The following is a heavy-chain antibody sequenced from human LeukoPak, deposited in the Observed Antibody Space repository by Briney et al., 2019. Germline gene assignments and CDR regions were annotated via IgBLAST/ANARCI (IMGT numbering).Heavy chain of an antibody. D-gene: IGHD5-12*01. Sequence: SGGSLRLSCVASGFTFSSHSMNWVRQAPGKGLEWISYISSSSTIIHYVDSVKGRFTISRDNAKNSLYLQMNSLRAEDTAVYYCAGGPRGYSGYDSVYFDYWGQGTLVTVSS. CDR2: ISSSSTII. V-gene: IGHV3-48*01. CDR3: AGGPRGYSGYDSVYFDY. J-gene: IGHJ4*02. CDR1: GFTFSSHS.